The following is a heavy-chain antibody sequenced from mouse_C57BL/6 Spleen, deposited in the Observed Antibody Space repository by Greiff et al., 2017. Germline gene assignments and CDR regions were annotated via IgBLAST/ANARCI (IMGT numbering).Heavy chain of an antibody. Sequence: VQLQQSGPELVKPGASVKLSCKASGYTFTSYDINWVKQRPGQGLEWIGWIDPRDGSTNYNEKFKGKATLTVDKSSSTAYMGLHSLTSEDSSVYFCARSRDGYYGYWGQGTTLTVSS. J-gene: IGHJ2*01. CDR1: GYTFTSYD. V-gene: IGHV1-85*01. CDR2: IDPRDGST. CDR3: ARSRDGYYGY. D-gene: IGHD2-3*01.